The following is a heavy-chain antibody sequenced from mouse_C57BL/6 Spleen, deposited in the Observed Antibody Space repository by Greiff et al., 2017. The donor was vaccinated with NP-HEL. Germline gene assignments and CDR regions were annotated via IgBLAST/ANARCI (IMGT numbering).Heavy chain of an antibody. D-gene: IGHD1-1*01. CDR3: AREITTVVATDWYFDV. V-gene: IGHV1-80*01. Sequence: VQLQQSGAELVKPGASVKISCKASGYAFSSYWMNWVKQRPGKGLEWIGQIYPGDGDTNYNGKFKGKATLTADKSSSTAYMQLSSLTSEDSAVYFCAREITTVVATDWYFDVWGTGTTVTVSS. CDR1: GYAFSSYW. CDR2: IYPGDGDT. J-gene: IGHJ1*03.